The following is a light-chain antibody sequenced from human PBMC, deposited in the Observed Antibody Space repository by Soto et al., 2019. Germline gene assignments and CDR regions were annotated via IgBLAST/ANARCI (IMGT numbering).Light chain of an antibody. CDR2: DND. CDR3: VAWDDTLNGVV. Sequence: QSVLTQPPSASGAPGQRRTISCSGSTSNIGATTVNWYQHLPGTAPKLLVYDNDRRPSGVPDRFSGSKSGTSASLAISGLQSEDEADYYCVAWDDTLNGVVFGGGTKLTVL. V-gene: IGLV1-44*01. J-gene: IGLJ3*02. CDR1: TSNIGATT.